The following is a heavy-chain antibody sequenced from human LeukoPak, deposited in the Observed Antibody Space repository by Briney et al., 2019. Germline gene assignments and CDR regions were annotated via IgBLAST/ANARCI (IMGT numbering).Heavy chain of an antibody. CDR1: GYSISSGYY. Sequence: KPSETLSLTCTVSGYSISSGYYWGWIRQPPGKGLEWIGSIYHSGSTYYNPSLKSRVTISVDTSKNQFSLKLSSVTAADTAVYYCARQNSNRIFDYWGQGTLVTVSS. CDR2: IYHSGST. D-gene: IGHD4-11*01. J-gene: IGHJ4*02. CDR3: ARQNSNRIFDY. V-gene: IGHV4-38-2*02.